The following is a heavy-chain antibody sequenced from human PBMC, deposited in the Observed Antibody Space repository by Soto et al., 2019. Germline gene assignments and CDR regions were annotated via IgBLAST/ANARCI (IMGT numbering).Heavy chain of an antibody. D-gene: IGHD6-19*01. V-gene: IGHV3-23*01. Sequence: PGGSLRLSCAASGFPFGENAMSWVRQAPGKGLEWVSGISDSGATTYYADSVEGRFTISRDNYKNTLYLQMKSLRAEDSASYYCAKEDTSSGSLDYWGQGALVTVSS. CDR2: ISDSGATT. J-gene: IGHJ4*02. CDR1: GFPFGENA. CDR3: AKEDTSSGSLDY.